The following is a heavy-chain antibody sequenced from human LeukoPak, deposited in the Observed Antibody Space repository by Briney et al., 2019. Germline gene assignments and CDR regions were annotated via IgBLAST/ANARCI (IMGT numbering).Heavy chain of an antibody. CDR2: IYYSGST. V-gene: IGHV4-59*01. Sequence: PSETLSLTCTVSGGSISSYYWSWIRQPPGKGLEWIGYIYYSGSTNYNPSLKSRVTISVDTSKNQFSLKLSSVTAADTAVYYCARAITIMGMAWFDPWGQGTLVTVSS. J-gene: IGHJ5*02. CDR1: GGSISSYY. CDR3: ARAITIMGMAWFDP. D-gene: IGHD3-10*01.